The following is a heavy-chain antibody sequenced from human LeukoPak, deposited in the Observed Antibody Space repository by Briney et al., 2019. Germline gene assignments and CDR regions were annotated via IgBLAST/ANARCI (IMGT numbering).Heavy chain of an antibody. CDR1: GFTFSSYE. CDR2: MSGSGSTM. J-gene: IGHJ5*02. D-gene: IGHD6-25*01. CDR3: ARRAGA. V-gene: IGHV3-48*03. Sequence: GGSLRLSCEASGFTFSSYEMTWVRQAPGKGLEWVSYMSGSGSTMYYGDSVKGRFAISRDNAKNSLYLQMNSLRAEDTAVYYCARRAGAWGQGTLVTVSS.